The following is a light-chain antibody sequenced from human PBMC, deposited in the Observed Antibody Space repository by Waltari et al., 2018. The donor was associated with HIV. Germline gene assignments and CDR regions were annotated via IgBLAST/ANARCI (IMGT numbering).Light chain of an antibody. Sequence: QSALTQPASVSGSPGQSLTIPCTGTSSDVGGYNSVSWYQLHPGKAPKLMIYAVSNRPSGVSNRFSGSKSDNTASLTISGLQAEDEADYYCSSYTSTSTVYVFGTGTEVTVL. CDR1: SSDVGGYNS. CDR3: SSYTSTSTVYV. V-gene: IGLV2-14*03. CDR2: AVS. J-gene: IGLJ1*01.